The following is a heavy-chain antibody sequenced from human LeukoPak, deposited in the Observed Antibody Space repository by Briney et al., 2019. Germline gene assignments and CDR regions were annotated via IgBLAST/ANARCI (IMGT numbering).Heavy chain of an antibody. CDR2: ISAGSGTI. Sequence: PGGSLRLSCAASGLSVSSNNMHWVRQAPGGSLEWVAYISAGSGTIFSADSLKGRFTISRDNARESLFLQMNNLRAEDTAAYYCTRDLGLRRMIWGRGTLVLVSS. J-gene: IGHJ2*01. CDR3: TRDLGLRRMI. V-gene: IGHV3-48*04. CDR1: GLSVSSNN.